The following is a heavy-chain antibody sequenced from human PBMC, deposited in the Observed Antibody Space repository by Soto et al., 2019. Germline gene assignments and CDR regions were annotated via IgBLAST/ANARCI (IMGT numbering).Heavy chain of an antibody. V-gene: IGHV3-7*01. CDR3: ARDGYCSGGRCYRRNDY. D-gene: IGHD2-15*01. J-gene: IGHJ4*02. CDR2: IKDDGSEK. Sequence: EVQLVGSGGGLVQPRGSLSISWAASGFTFSGYWMTWARQAPGKGLEWVAQIKDDGSEKFYVDSVKGRFTISRDNADNLLYLQMNSLRAEDTAVYFCARDGYCSGGRCYRRNDYWGQGTLVIVSS. CDR1: GFTFSGYW.